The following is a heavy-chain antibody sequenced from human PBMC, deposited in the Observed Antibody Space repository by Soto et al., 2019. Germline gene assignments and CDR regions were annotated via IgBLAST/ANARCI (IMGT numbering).Heavy chain of an antibody. J-gene: IGHJ4*02. Sequence: QVQLQQWGAGLVKPSETLSLSCAVYGQSFSGHSWAWIRQPPGKGLEWIGEINESGSTYYNPSLKCRGTISTDTSKNQFSLKLSSVRGADTAAYFCARGSGIVALPGELEDVKYDYWGQGTLVNVSS. D-gene: IGHD1-1*01. CDR3: ARGSGIVALPGELEDVKYDY. CDR2: INESGST. CDR1: GQSFSGHS. V-gene: IGHV4-34*01.